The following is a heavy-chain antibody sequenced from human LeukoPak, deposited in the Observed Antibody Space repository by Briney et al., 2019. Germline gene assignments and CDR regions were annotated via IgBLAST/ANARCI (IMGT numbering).Heavy chain of an antibody. CDR1: GGSFSGYY. CDR3: ARVKGRARGPYYYDSSGYYYFDY. CDR2: INHSGST. Sequence: PSETLSLTCAVYGGSFSGYYWSWIRQPPGKGLEWIGEINHSGSTNYNPSLKSRVTISVDTSKNQFSLKLSSVTAADTAVYYCARVKGRARGPYYYDSSGYYYFDYWGQGTLVTVSS. D-gene: IGHD3-22*01. J-gene: IGHJ4*02. V-gene: IGHV4-34*01.